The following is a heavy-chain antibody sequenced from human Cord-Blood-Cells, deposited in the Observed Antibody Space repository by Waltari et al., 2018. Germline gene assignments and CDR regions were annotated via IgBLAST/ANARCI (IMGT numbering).Heavy chain of an antibody. D-gene: IGHD3-16*01. CDR3: ARVWVGADYWYFDL. Sequence: QVQLVQSGAEVKKPGASVKVSCKASGYTFTSYDINWVRQATGKGLEWMGWMNPNRGNTGYAQNVQGRVTMTRNTSISTAYMELSSLRSEDTAVYYCARVWVGADYWYFDLWGRGTLVTVSS. V-gene: IGHV1-8*01. J-gene: IGHJ2*01. CDR1: GYTFTSYD. CDR2: MNPNRGNT.